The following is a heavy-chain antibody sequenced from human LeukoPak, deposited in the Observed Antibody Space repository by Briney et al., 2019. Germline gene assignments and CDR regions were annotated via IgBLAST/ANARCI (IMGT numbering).Heavy chain of an antibody. CDR2: INHSGST. D-gene: IGHD4-17*01. J-gene: IGHJ4*02. CDR1: GGSFSGYY. CDR3: ARLYGDPHFDY. Sequence: SETLSLTCAVYGGSFSGYYWSWIRQPPGKGLEWIGEINHSGSTNYNPSLKSRVTISVDTSKNQFSLKLSSVTAADTAVYYCARLYGDPHFDYWGPGTLVTVSS. V-gene: IGHV4-34*01.